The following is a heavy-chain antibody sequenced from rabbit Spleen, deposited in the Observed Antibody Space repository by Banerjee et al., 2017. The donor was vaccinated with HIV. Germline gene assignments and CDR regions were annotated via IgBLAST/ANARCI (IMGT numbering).Heavy chain of an antibody. Sequence: QSLEESGGDLVQPGGSLKLSCNASGFTLSSCYMNWVRQAPGKGLEWIGYIDPVFGITYYASWVNGRFSISRENAQNTVFLQMTSLTAADTATYFCARDGAGGSYFALWGPGTLVTVS. V-gene: IGHV1S7*01. J-gene: IGHJ4*01. CDR1: GFTLSSCY. CDR2: IDPVFGIT. D-gene: IGHD8-1*01. CDR3: ARDGAGGSYFAL.